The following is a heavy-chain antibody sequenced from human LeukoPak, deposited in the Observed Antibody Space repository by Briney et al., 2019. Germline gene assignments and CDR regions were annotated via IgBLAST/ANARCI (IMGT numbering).Heavy chain of an antibody. J-gene: IGHJ6*03. CDR1: GFTFSNYG. CDR3: ARGGGSRDGYNYVDV. Sequence: GGSLRLSCAASGFTFSNYGMSWVRQAPGKGLEWVSSISSSGSYIYYADSVKGRFTIPRDNAKNSLYLQMNSLRAEDTAVYYCARGGGSRDGYNYVDVWGKGTTVTVSS. CDR2: ISSSGSYI. V-gene: IGHV3-21*01. D-gene: IGHD5-24*01.